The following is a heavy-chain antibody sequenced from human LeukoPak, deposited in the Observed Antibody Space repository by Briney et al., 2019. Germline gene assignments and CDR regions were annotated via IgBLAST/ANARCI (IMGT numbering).Heavy chain of an antibody. J-gene: IGHJ4*02. CDR2: IYYSGST. Sequence: SETLSLTCTVSGGSISSYYWSWIRQPPGKGLEWSGYIYYSGSTNYNPSLKSRVTISVDTSKNQFSLKLSSVTAADTAVYYCARDDRYCTNGVCYYFGLDYWGQGTLVTVSS. CDR1: GGSISSYY. D-gene: IGHD2-8*01. CDR3: ARDDRYCTNGVCYYFGLDY. V-gene: IGHV4-59*01.